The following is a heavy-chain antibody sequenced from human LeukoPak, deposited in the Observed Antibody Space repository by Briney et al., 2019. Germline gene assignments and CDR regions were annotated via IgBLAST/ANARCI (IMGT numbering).Heavy chain of an antibody. J-gene: IGHJ4*02. CDR3: ARAYYDYVWGSYRYTPGLFDY. CDR1: GGSLSSYY. D-gene: IGHD3-16*02. V-gene: IGHV4-4*07. Sequence: SETLSLTCTVSGGSLSSYYWSWIRQPAGKGLEWIGRIYTSGSTNYNPSLKSRVTMSVDTSKNQFSLKLSSVTAADTAVYYCARAYYDYVWGSYRYTPGLFDYWGQGTLVTVSS. CDR2: IYTSGST.